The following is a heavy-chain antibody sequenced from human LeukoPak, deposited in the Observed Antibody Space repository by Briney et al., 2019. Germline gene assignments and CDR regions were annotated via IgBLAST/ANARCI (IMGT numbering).Heavy chain of an antibody. J-gene: IGHJ4*02. V-gene: IGHV5-51*01. D-gene: IGHD3-10*01. CDR1: GYSFTSYW. CDR3: ARLELYYYGSGSYPPPDY. Sequence: KGGESLKISCKGSGYSFTSYWIGWVRQLPGKGLEWMGIIYPGDSDTRYSPSFQGQVTISADKSISTAYLQWSSLKASDTAMYHCARLELYYYGSGSYPPPDYWGQGTLVTVSS. CDR2: IYPGDSDT.